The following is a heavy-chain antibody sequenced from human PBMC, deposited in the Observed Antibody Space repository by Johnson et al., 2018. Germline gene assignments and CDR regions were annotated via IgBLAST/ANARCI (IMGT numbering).Heavy chain of an antibody. CDR1: GFTFSSYG. D-gene: IGHD1-1*01. V-gene: IGHV3-30*03. Sequence: VESGGGVVQPVRSLRLSCAASGFTFSSYGMHWVRQAPGKGLEWVAVISYDGNNKYYADYVKGRFTISRDNSKNSLYLQMNSLRGEDTAVYYCVHPEQGSERRAEYFQHWGQGTLVTVSS. J-gene: IGHJ1*01. CDR3: VHPEQGSERRAEYFQH. CDR2: ISYDGNNK.